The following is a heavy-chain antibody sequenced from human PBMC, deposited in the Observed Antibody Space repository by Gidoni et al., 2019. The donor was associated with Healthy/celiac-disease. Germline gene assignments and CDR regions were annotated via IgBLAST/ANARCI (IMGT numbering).Heavy chain of an antibody. V-gene: IGHV1-2*02. D-gene: IGHD3-16*01. Sequence: QVQLVQSGAEVKKPGASVKVSCKASGYTFTGYYMHWVRQAPGQGLEWMGWIKHNSGGKNYEQKYKGRVTMTRDTSISTAYMELRRLRSDDTAVYYCAREGSFGYGDQAYDCDYWGQGTLVTVSS. CDR3: AREGSFGYGDQAYDCDY. CDR2: IKHNSGGK. J-gene: IGHJ4*02. CDR1: GYTFTGYY.